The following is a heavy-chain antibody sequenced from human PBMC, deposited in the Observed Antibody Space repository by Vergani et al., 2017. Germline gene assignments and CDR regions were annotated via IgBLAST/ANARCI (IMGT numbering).Heavy chain of an antibody. CDR2: INPNSGGT. CDR3: ARGRGRWRTRRTDAFDI. Sequence: QVQMVQSGAEVKKPGASVKVSCKASGYTFTGYYMHWVRQAPGQGLEWMGWINPNSGGTNYAQKFQGRVTKTRDTSISTAYMELGRLGSDDTAVYYCARGRGRWRTRRTDAFDIWSEGTMVTVSS. J-gene: IGHJ3*02. CDR1: GYTFTGYY. D-gene: IGHD4-23*01. V-gene: IGHV1-2*02.